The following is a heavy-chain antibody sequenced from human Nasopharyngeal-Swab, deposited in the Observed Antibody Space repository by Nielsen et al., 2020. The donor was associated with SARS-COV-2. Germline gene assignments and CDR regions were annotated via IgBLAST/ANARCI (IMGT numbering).Heavy chain of an antibody. Sequence: SPIFSCAASEIIVNHHYMCLVRPPPRMGLELVSIIYSDGSTYYAGSVQGRFTISRHNSNNTLHLQMNSLRGEDTAGYYCARVSSGEDYHYYYMDVWGKGTTVTVSS. J-gene: IGHJ6*03. CDR2: IYSDGST. CDR3: ARVSSGEDYHYYYMDV. V-gene: IGHV3-53*04. CDR1: EIIVNHHY. D-gene: IGHD3-22*01.